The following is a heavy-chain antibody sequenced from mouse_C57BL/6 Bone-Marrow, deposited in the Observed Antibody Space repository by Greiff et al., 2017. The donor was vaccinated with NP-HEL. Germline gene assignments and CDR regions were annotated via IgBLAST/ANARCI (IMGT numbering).Heavy chain of an antibody. CDR2: ISSGSSTI. J-gene: IGHJ3*01. CDR1: GFTFSDYG. CDR3: ARGKPFAD. Sequence: EVKLVESGGGLVKPGGSLKLSCAASGFTFSDYGMHWVRQAPEKGLEWVAYISSGSSTIYYADTVKGRFTISRDNAKNTLFLQMTSLRSEDTAMYYCARGKPFADWGQGTLVTVSA. V-gene: IGHV5-17*01.